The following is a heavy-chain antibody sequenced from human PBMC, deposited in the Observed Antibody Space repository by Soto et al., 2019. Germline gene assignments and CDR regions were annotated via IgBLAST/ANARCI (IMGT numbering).Heavy chain of an antibody. CDR3: AKDRNYYDSSGYVY. V-gene: IGHV3-23*01. J-gene: IGHJ4*02. CDR2: IIGSGGST. CDR1: GFTFNSYA. Sequence: GGSLRLSCAASGFTFNSYAMSWVRQAPGKGLEWVSTIIGSGGSTYYADSVKGRFSVSRDNSKNTLYLQMNSLRAEDTAVYYCAKDRNYYDSSGYVYWGQGTRVTVSS. D-gene: IGHD3-22*01.